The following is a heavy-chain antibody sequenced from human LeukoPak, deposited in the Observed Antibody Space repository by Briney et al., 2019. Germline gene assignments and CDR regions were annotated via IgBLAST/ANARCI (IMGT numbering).Heavy chain of an antibody. J-gene: IGHJ3*02. D-gene: IGHD5-18*01. CDR1: GYSFTSYW. CDR2: IYPGYSDT. CDR3: ARQSGYSYGFDAFDI. Sequence: GESLKISCKGSGYSFTSYWIGWVRQMPGKGLEWMGIIYPGYSDTRYSPSFQGQGTISADTSITTAYLQWSSLKASDTAMYYCARQSGYSYGFDAFDIWGQGTMVTVSS. V-gene: IGHV5-51*01.